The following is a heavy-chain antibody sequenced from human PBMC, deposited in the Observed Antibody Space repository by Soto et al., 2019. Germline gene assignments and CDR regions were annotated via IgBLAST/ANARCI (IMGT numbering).Heavy chain of an antibody. J-gene: IGHJ2*01. CDR2: ISYDGSNK. D-gene: IGHD5-18*01. V-gene: IGHV3-30-3*01. CDR3: ARDPLGGTAMVLWYFDL. Sequence: GGSLRLSCAASGFTFSSYAMHWVRQAPGKGLEWVAVISYDGSNKYYADSVKGRFTISRDNSKNTLYLKMNSLRAEDTAFFYCARDPLGGTAMVLWYFDLWGRGTLVTVPQ. CDR1: GFTFSSYA.